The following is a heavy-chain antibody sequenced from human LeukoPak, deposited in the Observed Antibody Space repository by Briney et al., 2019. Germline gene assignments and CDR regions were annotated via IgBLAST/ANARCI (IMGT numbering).Heavy chain of an antibody. Sequence: GGSLRLSCAASGFTFSSYGMHWVRQAPGKGLEWVAVIWYDGSNKYYADSVKGRFTISRDNSKNTLYLQMNSLRAEDTAVYYCARAFLYGNYGLIGYWGQGTLVTVSS. CDR3: ARAFLYGNYGLIGY. D-gene: IGHD4-11*01. J-gene: IGHJ4*02. CDR1: GFTFSSYG. V-gene: IGHV3-33*01. CDR2: IWYDGSNK.